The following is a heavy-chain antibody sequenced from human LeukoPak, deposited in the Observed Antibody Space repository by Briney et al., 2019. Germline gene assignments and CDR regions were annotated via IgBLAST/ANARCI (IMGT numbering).Heavy chain of an antibody. V-gene: IGHV3-21*01. CDR2: ISSSSSYI. Sequence: PGGSLRLSCAASGFTFSSYSMNWVRQAPGKGLEWVSSISSSSSYIYYADSVKGRFTISRDNAKNSLYLQMNSLRAEDTAVYYCARESGTAQTYTYYFGYWGQGTLVTVSS. J-gene: IGHJ4*02. CDR3: ARESGTAQTYTYYFGY. CDR1: GFTFSSYS. D-gene: IGHD3-16*01.